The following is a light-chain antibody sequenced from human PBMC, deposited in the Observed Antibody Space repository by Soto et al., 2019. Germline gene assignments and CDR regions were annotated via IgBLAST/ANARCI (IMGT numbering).Light chain of an antibody. V-gene: IGKV1-9*01. J-gene: IGKJ4*01. CDR1: QGISSY. Sequence: IQLTQSPSSLSASVGDRVTITCRASQGISSYLAWYQQKPGTAPKILIFEVSTLQSGVPSRFSSSGSGTDFTLTISSLQPEDFATYYCQHFKSYPLTFGGGTKVEIK. CDR2: EVS. CDR3: QHFKSYPLT.